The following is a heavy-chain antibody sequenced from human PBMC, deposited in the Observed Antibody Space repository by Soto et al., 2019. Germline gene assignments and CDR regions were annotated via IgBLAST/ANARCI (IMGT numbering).Heavy chain of an antibody. CDR3: AREVVVVPAAIPVYYYYGMDV. D-gene: IGHD2-2*02. J-gene: IGHJ6*02. Sequence: QVQLVQSGAEVKKPGASVKVSCKASGYTFTSYGISWVRQAPGQGLEWMGWISAYNGNTNYAQKLQGRVTMTTDTSTSTAYMELRSLRSDDTAVYYCAREVVVVPAAIPVYYYYGMDVWGQGTTVTVSS. V-gene: IGHV1-18*04. CDR1: GYTFTSYG. CDR2: ISAYNGNT.